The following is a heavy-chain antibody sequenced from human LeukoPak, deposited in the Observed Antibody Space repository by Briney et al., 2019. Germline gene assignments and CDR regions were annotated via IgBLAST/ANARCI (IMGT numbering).Heavy chain of an antibody. J-gene: IGHJ4*02. V-gene: IGHV3-11*06. CDR1: GFTFSDYY. Sequence: GGSLRLSCAASGFTFSDYYMSWIRQAPGKGLEWVSYISSSSSYTNYADSVKGRFTISRDNAKNSLYLQMNSLRAKDTAVYYCARGLQLWYYFDYWGQGTLVTVSS. CDR2: ISSSSSYT. D-gene: IGHD5-18*01. CDR3: ARGLQLWYYFDY.